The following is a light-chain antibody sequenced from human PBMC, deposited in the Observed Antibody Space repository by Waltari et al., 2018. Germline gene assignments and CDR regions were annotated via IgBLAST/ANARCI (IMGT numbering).Light chain of an antibody. CDR3: QQYYGSPFT. Sequence: DIVMTQSPDSLAVSLGERATINCKSSQSVFYSPNNKNYLSWYQQKPGQPPKLPIYWASTREAGVPDRFSGSGSGPDFTLTFSSLQLEDVSLYFCQQYYGSPFTLGGGAKV. CDR1: QSVFYSPNNKNY. J-gene: IGKJ4*01. V-gene: IGKV4-1*01. CDR2: WAS.